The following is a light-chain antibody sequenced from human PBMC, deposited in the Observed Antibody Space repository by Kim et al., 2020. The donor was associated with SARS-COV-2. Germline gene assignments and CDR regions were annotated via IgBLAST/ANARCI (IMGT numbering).Light chain of an antibody. Sequence: SSELTQDPAVSVALGQTVRITCQGDSLRRFYASWYQLKPGQAPVFVLYGKNNRPSGIPDRFSGSSSGNTASMTITGAQAEDEADYYCSSRDSSGKSYVLG. CDR2: GKN. CDR3: SSRDSSGKSYV. CDR1: SLRRFY. J-gene: IGLJ1*01. V-gene: IGLV3-19*01.